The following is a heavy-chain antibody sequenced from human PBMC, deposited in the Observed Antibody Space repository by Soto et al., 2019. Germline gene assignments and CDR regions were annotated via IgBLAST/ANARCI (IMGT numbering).Heavy chain of an antibody. V-gene: IGHV2-5*02. Sequence: QITLKESGPTLVKPTQTLTLTCTLSGFSVTTSGVGVGWIRQPPGKALEWLELIYWDDDQRYSPSLKKRLNINKATAEHQVVLPVNNMDTVDTATYYCAHGRGGTFAFGFWGPGTIVTFAS. CDR1: GFSVTTSGVG. CDR3: AHGRGGTFAFGF. D-gene: IGHD2-15*01. J-gene: IGHJ3*01. CDR2: IYWDDDQ.